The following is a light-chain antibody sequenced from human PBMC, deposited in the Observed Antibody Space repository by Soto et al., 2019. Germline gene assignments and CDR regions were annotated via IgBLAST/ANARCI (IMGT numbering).Light chain of an antibody. CDR3: QQSYSTPIS. Sequence: ETVMTQSPATLSLSPGERATLSCRASQSVNTKLVWYQQKPGQAPRFLIYGASTRATGIPARFRGSGSGTEFTLTIDSLQSEDFATYYCQQSYSTPISFGQGTRLEIK. CDR1: QSVNTK. J-gene: IGKJ5*01. V-gene: IGKV3-15*01. CDR2: GAS.